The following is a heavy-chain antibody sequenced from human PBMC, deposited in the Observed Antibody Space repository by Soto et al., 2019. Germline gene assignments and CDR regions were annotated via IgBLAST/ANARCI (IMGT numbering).Heavy chain of an antibody. CDR3: ARDGVRLGYMDV. D-gene: IGHD4-17*01. CDR2: INHSGST. Sequence: SETLSLTCAVYGGSFSGYYWSWIRQPPGKGLEWIGEINHSGSTNYNPSLKSRVTISVDTSKNQFSLKLSSVTAADTAVYYCARDGVRLGYMDVWGKGTTVTVSS. CDR1: GGSFSGYY. V-gene: IGHV4-34*09. J-gene: IGHJ6*03.